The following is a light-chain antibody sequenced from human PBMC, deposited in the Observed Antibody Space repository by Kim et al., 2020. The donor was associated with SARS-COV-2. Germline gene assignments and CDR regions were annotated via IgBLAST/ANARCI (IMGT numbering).Light chain of an antibody. J-gene: IGKJ2*01. CDR2: GAS. CDR3: QQYVSSPYT. CDR1: HSGTSNY. Sequence: WSPGERATLSCRASHSGTSNYLAWYQHSPGRAPRLLIYGASSRATGIPDRFSGSGSGTDFTLTISRLEPEDFAVYYCQQYVSSPYTFGQGTKLEI. V-gene: IGKV3-20*01.